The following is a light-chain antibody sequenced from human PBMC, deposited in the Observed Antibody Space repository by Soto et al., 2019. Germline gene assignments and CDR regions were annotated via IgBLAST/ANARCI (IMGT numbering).Light chain of an antibody. CDR3: QQYNSYWT. CDR2: EAS. J-gene: IGKJ1*01. Sequence: VGMTQSPATMTVSPEERVVLSSRAIQSLVTSLAWYHHEPGQAPRLLLYEASIRATGIPARFSGSGSGTEFTLTISSLQPDDFATYYCQQYNSYWTFGQGTKVDI. V-gene: IGKV3-15*01. CDR1: QSLVTS.